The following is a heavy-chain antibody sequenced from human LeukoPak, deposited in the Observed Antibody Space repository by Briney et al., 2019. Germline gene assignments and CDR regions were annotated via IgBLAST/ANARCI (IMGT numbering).Heavy chain of an antibody. V-gene: IGHV4-38-2*01. CDR1: GFPISSGSS. CDR3: ARVGAIPGIDP. Sequence: SETLSLTCAVFGFPISSGSSWAWIRQSPGKGLEWIASISYSATTYYKPSLESRLFISADTSNNQSYVRLTSVTAADTAVYYCARVGAIPGIDPWGQGILVTVSS. D-gene: IGHD3-16*01. CDR2: ISYSATT. J-gene: IGHJ5*02.